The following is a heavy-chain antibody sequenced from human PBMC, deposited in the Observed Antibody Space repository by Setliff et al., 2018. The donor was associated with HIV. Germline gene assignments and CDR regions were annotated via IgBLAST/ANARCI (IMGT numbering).Heavy chain of an antibody. V-gene: IGHV3-7*03. CDR2: IKQDGSET. D-gene: IGHD2-15*01. CDR3: ARANELLTRFSYCYYYMDV. J-gene: IGHJ6*03. Sequence: GGSLRLSCAASGFTFSSYWMSWVRQAPGKGLEWVANIKQDGSETYYVDSVKGRFTASRDNAKNSLYLQMNSLKAEDTAVYYCARANELLTRFSYCYYYMDVWGEGTTVTVSS. CDR1: GFTFSSYW.